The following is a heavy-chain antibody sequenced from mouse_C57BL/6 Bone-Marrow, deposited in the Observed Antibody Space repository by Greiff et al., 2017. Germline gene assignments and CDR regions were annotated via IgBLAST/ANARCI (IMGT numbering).Heavy chain of an antibody. Sequence: SGPELVKPGASVKISCKASGYAFSSSWMNWVKQRPGKGLEWIGRIYPGDGDTNYNGKFKGKATLTADKSSSTAYMQLSSLTSEDSAVYFCVRNYYFDYWGQGTTLTVSS. CDR1: GYAFSSSW. CDR2: IYPGDGDT. V-gene: IGHV1-82*01. J-gene: IGHJ2*01. CDR3: VRNYYFDY.